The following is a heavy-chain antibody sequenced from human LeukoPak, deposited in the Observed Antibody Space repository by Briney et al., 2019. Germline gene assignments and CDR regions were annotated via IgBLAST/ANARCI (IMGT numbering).Heavy chain of an antibody. CDR1: GGSITGHY. V-gene: IGHV4-59*11. CDR3: ARVFRGVVTSNWFDP. J-gene: IGHJ5*02. D-gene: IGHD2-21*02. CDR2: VYDNGNT. Sequence: SETLSLTCTVSGGSITGHYWTWIRQSPGKGLEWIGFVYDNGNTNYNSSLQSRVTMSVDTSTSQLSLKMTSVTAADTAIYYCARVFRGVVTSNWFDPWGQGTLVTVSS.